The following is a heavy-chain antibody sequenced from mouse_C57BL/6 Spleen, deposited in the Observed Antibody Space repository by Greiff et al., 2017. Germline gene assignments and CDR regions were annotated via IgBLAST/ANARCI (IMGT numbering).Heavy chain of an antibody. V-gene: IGHV1-69*01. CDR3: ARGDGSSYPDY. CDR1: GYTFTSYW. D-gene: IGHD1-1*01. J-gene: IGHJ2*01. Sequence: VQLQQPGAELVMPGASVKLSCKASGYTFTSYWMHWVKQRPGQGLEWIGEIDPSDSYTNYNQRFKGKSTLTVDKSSSTAYMQLSSLTSEDSAVYYCARGDGSSYPDYWGQGTTLTVSS. CDR2: IDPSDSYT.